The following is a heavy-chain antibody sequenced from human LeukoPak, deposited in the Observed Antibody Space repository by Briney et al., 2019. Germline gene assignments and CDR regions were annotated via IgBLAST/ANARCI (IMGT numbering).Heavy chain of an antibody. J-gene: IGHJ3*02. V-gene: IGHV4-39*07. CDR2: INHSGST. D-gene: IGHD3-22*01. CDR1: GGSISISRYY. Sequence: SETLSLTCTVSGGSISISRYYWSWVRQPRGKGLEWIGEINHSGSTNYNPSLKSRVTISVDTPKNQFSLKLSSVTAADTAVYFCARGPYSYDSSGAFDIWGQGTMVTVSS. CDR3: ARGPYSYDSSGAFDI.